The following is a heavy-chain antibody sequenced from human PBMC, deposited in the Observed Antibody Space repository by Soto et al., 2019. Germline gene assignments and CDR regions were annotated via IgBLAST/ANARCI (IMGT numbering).Heavy chain of an antibody. V-gene: IGHV4-61*01. Sequence: SETLSLTCSVSGGSIRSSHTSTYWTWIRQPPGKGLEWIAYIYHNGNTAYNPSLKSRITISVDSSKNQFSLKMNSVTAADTAVYYCASGGNWFDPWGQGVLVTVSS. CDR1: GGSIRSSHTSTY. J-gene: IGHJ5*02. CDR3: ASGGNWFDP. D-gene: IGHD3-16*01. CDR2: IYHNGNT.